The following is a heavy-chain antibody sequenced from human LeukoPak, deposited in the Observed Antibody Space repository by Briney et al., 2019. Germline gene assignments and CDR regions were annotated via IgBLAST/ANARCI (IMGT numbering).Heavy chain of an antibody. CDR2: ISGSGGST. Sequence: HAGGSLRLSCAASGFTVISNYMSWVRPAPGKGLEWVSAISGSGGSTYYADSVKGRFTISRDNSENTLYLQMNSLRAEDTAVYYCAKLNYWGQGTLVTVSS. J-gene: IGHJ4*02. CDR3: AKLNY. CDR1: GFTVISNY. V-gene: IGHV3-23*01.